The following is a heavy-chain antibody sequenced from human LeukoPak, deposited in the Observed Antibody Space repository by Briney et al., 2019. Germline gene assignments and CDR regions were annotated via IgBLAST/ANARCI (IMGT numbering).Heavy chain of an antibody. Sequence: SETLSLTCTVSGGSISSYYWSWIRQPPGKGLEWIGSIYYSGSTYYNPSLKSRVTISVDTSKNQFSLKLSSVTAADTAVYYCARIAVAGLDYWGQGTLVTVSS. V-gene: IGHV4-39*07. J-gene: IGHJ4*02. D-gene: IGHD6-19*01. CDR3: ARIAVAGLDY. CDR1: GGSISSYY. CDR2: IYYSGST.